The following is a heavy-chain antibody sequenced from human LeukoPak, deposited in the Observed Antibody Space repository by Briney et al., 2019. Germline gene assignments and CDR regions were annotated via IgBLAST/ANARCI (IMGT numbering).Heavy chain of an antibody. CDR1: GYTFTSYY. CDR3: ARSGPLGIAVD. J-gene: IGHJ4*02. Sequence: SVKVSCKASGYTFTSYYMHWVRQAPGQGLEWMGRIIPILGIANYAQKFQGRVTITADKSTSTAYMELSSLRSEDTAVYYCARSGPLGIAVDWGQGTLVTVSS. D-gene: IGHD6-19*01. CDR2: IIPILGIA. V-gene: IGHV1-69*02.